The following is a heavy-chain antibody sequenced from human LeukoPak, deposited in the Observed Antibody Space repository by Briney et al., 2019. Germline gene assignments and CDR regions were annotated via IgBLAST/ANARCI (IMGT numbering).Heavy chain of an antibody. D-gene: IGHD5-24*01. CDR2: IIPIFGTA. CDR1: GGTFSSYA. CDR3: ARGGEMATITSY. V-gene: IGHV1-69*13. Sequence: SVKVSCKASGGTFSSYAISWVRQAPRQGLEWMGGIIPIFGTANYAQKFQGRVTITADESTSTAYMELSSLRSEDTAVYYCARGGEMATITSYWGQGTLVTVSS. J-gene: IGHJ4*02.